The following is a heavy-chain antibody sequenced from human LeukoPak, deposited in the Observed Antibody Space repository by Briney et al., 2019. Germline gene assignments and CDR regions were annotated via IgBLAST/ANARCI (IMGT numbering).Heavy chain of an antibody. Sequence: PSETLSLTCAVYGGSFSGYYWSWIRQPPGKELEWIGEINEGGSTKYIPSLESRVTILVDTSKNQFSLKVNSVAAADTAVYYCARGGLNRNYFDSWGQGILVTVSS. V-gene: IGHV4-34*01. CDR1: GGSFSGYY. J-gene: IGHJ4*02. CDR2: INEGGST. D-gene: IGHD1-14*01. CDR3: ARGGLNRNYFDS.